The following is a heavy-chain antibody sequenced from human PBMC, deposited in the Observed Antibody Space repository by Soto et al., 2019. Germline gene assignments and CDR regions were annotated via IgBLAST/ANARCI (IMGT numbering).Heavy chain of an antibody. CDR1: GYSFTSYW. CDR3: SRRYGTTMARGRILVDWAY. V-gene: IGHV5-51*01. D-gene: IGHD3-10*01. CDR2: FYPGDSDT. J-gene: IGHJ4*02. Sequence: PGESLKISCKGSGYSFTSYWIGWVRQMPGKGLEWMGIFYPGDSDTRYSPSFQGQVTISADQSISTAYLQWSSLKASDTAIYFCSRRYGTTMARGRILVDWAYWGQGTPVTVSS.